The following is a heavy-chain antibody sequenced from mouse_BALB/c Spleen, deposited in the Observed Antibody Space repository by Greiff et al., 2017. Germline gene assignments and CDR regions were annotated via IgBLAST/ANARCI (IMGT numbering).Heavy chain of an antibody. Sequence: EVQLVESGGGLVQPGGSLKLSCAASGFTFSSYTMSWVRQTPEKRLEWVPYISNGGGSTYYPDTVKGRFTISRDNAKNTLYLQMSSLKSEDTAMYYCARPGYDYAWFAYWGQGTLVTVSA. CDR2: ISNGGGST. V-gene: IGHV5-12-2*01. CDR3: ARPGYDYAWFAY. D-gene: IGHD2-4*01. J-gene: IGHJ3*01. CDR1: GFTFSSYT.